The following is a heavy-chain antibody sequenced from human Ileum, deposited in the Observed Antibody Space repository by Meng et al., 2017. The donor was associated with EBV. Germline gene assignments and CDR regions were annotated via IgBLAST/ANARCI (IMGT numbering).Heavy chain of an antibody. CDR2: ISHTGTT. D-gene: IGHD4-23*01. J-gene: IGHJ5*02. Sequence: QVHLQQGGAVLLTPPETPPPHCVVVGGSFSNYYWTWSRQPPGKGLEWSVEISHTGTTKYNPSLKNRITISLDTSNNQFSLNLNSVTAADTALYYCARYGTCGANSFYCFDPWGQGTLVTVSS. V-gene: IGHV4-34*01. CDR3: ARYGTCGANSFYCFDP. CDR1: GGSFSNYY.